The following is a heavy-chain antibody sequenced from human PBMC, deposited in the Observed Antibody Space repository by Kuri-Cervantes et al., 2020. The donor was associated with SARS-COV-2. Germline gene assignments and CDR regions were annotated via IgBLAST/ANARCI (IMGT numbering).Heavy chain of an antibody. J-gene: IGHJ5*02. CDR1: GFTFSSYG. V-gene: IGHV3-33*08. CDR2: IWYDGSNK. Sequence: GGSLRLSCAASGFTFSSYGMHWVRQAPGKGLEWVAVIWYDGSNKYYADSVKGRFTISRDNSKNTLYLQTNSRRVEDTAVYYCARDNWFDPWGQGTLVTVSS. CDR3: ARDNWFDP.